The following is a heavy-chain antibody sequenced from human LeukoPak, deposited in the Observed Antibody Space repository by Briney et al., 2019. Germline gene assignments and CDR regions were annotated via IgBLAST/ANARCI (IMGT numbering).Heavy chain of an antibody. CDR2: IKHDESEK. CDR3: TRRLDD. CDR1: GFSFNSDW. Sequence: GGSLRLSCTASGFSFNSDWMDWVRQAPGKGLEWVANIKHDESEKNYLDSVKGRFTISRDNAQNSLYLQMNGLRVEDTAVYYCTRRLDDWGQGTLVTVSS. D-gene: IGHD3-16*01. J-gene: IGHJ4*02. V-gene: IGHV3-7*01.